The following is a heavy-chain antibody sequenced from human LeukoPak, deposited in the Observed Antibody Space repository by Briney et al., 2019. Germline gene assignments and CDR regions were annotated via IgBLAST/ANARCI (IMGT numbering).Heavy chain of an antibody. Sequence: GASVKVSCKASGYTFTSYAMHWVRQAPGQRLEWMGWINAGNGNTKYSQKFQGRVTITRDTSASTAYVELSSLRSEDTAVYYCARDERESGLTLNYVDYWGQGTLVTVSS. CDR1: GYTFTSYA. J-gene: IGHJ4*02. CDR2: INAGNGNT. CDR3: ARDERESGLTLNYVDY. V-gene: IGHV1-3*01. D-gene: IGHD3/OR15-3a*01.